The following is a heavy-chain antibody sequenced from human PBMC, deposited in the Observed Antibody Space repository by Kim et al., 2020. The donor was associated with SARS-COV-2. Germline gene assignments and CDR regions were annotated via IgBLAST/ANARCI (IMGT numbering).Heavy chain of an antibody. CDR1: GFTFSSYA. CDR3: AKDLTYHSSGWYCSGFDP. CDR2: VSGSGGST. V-gene: IGHV3-23*01. J-gene: IGHJ5*02. D-gene: IGHD6-19*01. Sequence: GGSLRLSCAASGFTFSSYAMSWVRQAPGKGLEWVSAVSGSGGSTYYADSVKGRFTISRDNAKNTLYLQMNSLRAEDTAVYYCAKDLTYHSSGWYCSGFDPWGQGTLLTVSS.